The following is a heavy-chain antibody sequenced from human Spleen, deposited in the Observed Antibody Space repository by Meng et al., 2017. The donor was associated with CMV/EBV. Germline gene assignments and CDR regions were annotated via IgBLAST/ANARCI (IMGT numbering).Heavy chain of an antibody. V-gene: IGHV3-74*01. Sequence: GESLKISCVASGFSFSSYWMHWVRQGPGKGLVWVSRITADGTITSYADSVRGRFTISRDNAKNTLYLHMDSLTAEDTAMYYCARDDTLPDYWGQGTLVTVSS. CDR1: GFSFSSYW. CDR2: ITADGTIT. CDR3: ARDDTLPDY. D-gene: IGHD2-2*01. J-gene: IGHJ4*02.